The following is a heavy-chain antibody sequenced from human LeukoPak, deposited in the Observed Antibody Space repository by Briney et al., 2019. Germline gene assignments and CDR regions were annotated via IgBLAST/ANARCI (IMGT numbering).Heavy chain of an antibody. D-gene: IGHD6-13*01. CDR2: VNPSSGKT. V-gene: IGHV1-8*01. J-gene: IGHJ4*02. Sequence: ASVTVSCKASGYTFTSFDINWVRQATGQGLEWMGWVNPSSGKTGYAQKFQGRVTITRNTSLGTVYMELNSLRSEDTAVYYCARGDSSSWYAGLGYIDHWGQGTQVTVSS. CDR3: ARGDSSSWYAGLGYIDH. CDR1: GYTFTSFD.